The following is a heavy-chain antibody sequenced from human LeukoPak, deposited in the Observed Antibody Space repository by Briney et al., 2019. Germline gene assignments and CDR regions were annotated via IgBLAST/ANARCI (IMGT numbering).Heavy chain of an antibody. Sequence: GGSLRLSCTVSGFTVSSNSMSWVRQAPGKGLEWVSFIYSAGSTHYSDSVKGRFTISIDNSKNTLYLQMNSLRAKDTAVYYCARRAGAYTHPYDYWGQGTLVTVS. CDR3: ARRAGAYTHPYDY. D-gene: IGHD3-16*01. V-gene: IGHV3-53*01. CDR1: GFTVSSNS. CDR2: IYSAGST. J-gene: IGHJ4*02.